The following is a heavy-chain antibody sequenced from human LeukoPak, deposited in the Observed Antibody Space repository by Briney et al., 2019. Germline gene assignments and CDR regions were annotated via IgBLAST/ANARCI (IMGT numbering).Heavy chain of an antibody. J-gene: IGHJ4*02. D-gene: IGHD3-22*01. CDR1: GFTFSSYA. CDR2: ITSSGAAT. CDR3: AKDRPNYYGSNGHYYKLNGDC. Sequence: PGWSLRLSCAASGFTFSSYAMSWVRQAPGKGLELVSSITSSGAATYYADSVKGRFTISRDNSDNTLYLQMNSLRAEDTAVYYCAKDRPNYYGSNGHYYKLNGDCWGQGTLVTVSS. V-gene: IGHV3-23*01.